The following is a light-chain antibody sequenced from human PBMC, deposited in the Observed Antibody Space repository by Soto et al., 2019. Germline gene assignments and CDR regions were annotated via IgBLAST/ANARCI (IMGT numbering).Light chain of an antibody. J-gene: IGKJ1*01. CDR1: QGIGNY. CDR2: DAS. V-gene: IGKV1-27*01. Sequence: DIQMTQSPSSLSASVGDRVTITCRASQGIGNYLAWYQQKPGKVPKNLIYDASTLQSGVTSRFSGSGSGTDFTLTISSLQPEDVSTYYCQKYYTAPETLGPGTKVQLK. CDR3: QKYYTAPET.